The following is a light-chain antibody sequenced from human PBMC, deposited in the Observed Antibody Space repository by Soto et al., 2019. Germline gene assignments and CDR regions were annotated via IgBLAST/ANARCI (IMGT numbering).Light chain of an antibody. V-gene: IGLV2-14*01. CDR1: RSYVGGYNC. J-gene: IGLJ2*01. CDR3: CSYTSSTTPL. Sequence: QSALTQPPSASGSPGQSVTISCTGTRSYVGGYNCVSWYQQYPGEAPKLVISEVSNRPSGVSNRFSGSKSGNTASLTISGLQAEDEADYYCCSYTSSTTPLFGGGTKLTVL. CDR2: EVS.